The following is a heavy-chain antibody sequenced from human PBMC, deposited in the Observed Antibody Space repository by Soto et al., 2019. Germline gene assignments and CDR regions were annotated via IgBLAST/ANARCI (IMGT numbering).Heavy chain of an antibody. V-gene: IGHV3-9*01. CDR1: GLNFDDFA. J-gene: IGHJ4*02. CDR3: ANAPAKEWAPLFDY. CDR2: ITWNSRVL. D-gene: IGHD1-26*01. Sequence: GGSLRLSCVGTGLNFDDFAMHWVRQAPGKGLEWVSGITWNSRVLAYADSVKGRFTISRDNARNTLYLQMNSLRAEDTAVYYCANAPAKEWAPLFDYWGQGTLVTVSS.